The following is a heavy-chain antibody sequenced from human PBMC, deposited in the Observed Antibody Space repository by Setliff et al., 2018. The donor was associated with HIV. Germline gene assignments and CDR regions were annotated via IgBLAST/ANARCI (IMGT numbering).Heavy chain of an antibody. J-gene: IGHJ1*01. CDR3: AGGGYNYGIQYFQH. Sequence: SETLSLTCTVSGGSISSDDYYWTWIRPHPGKGLEWIGYIYYSGITNYTPSLKSRVTISVDTSKNLFSLNLNSVTVADTAVYYCAGGGYNYGIQYFQHWGQGTLVTVSS. V-gene: IGHV4-31*03. D-gene: IGHD5-18*01. CDR2: IYYSGIT. CDR1: GGSISSDDYY.